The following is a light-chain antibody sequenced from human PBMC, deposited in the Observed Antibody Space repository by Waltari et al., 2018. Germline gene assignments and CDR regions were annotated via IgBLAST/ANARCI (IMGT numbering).Light chain of an antibody. CDR2: DAS. Sequence: EIVLTQSPGTLSLSPGERATLSCRASQSVSRALAWYQQKPGQAPRLLIYDASRRATGIPDRFSGSVSGTDFSLTITGLEPEDLAVYYCQHYVRLPATFGQGTKVEIK. J-gene: IGKJ1*01. V-gene: IGKV3-20*01. CDR3: QHYVRLPAT. CDR1: QSVSRA.